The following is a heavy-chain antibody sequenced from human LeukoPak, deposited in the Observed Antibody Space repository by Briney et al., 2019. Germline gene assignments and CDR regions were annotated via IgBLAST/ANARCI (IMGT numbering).Heavy chain of an antibody. D-gene: IGHD6-13*01. J-gene: IGHJ4*02. Sequence: PGGTLRLSCAASGFTFSSYGMSWVRQPPGKGLEWDSSISWNSGSKVYADSVKGRFTISRDNAKNSLYLQMNSLRVEETALYYCAKGGRHSSSWNEYWGQGTLVTVSS. V-gene: IGHV3-9*01. CDR3: AKGGRHSSSWNEY. CDR1: GFTFSSYG. CDR2: ISWNSGSK.